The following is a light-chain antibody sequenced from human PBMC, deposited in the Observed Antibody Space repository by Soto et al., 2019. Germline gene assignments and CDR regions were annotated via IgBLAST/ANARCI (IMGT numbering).Light chain of an antibody. CDR2: ATS. V-gene: IGKV1-39*01. CDR1: QSISSY. J-gene: IGKJ1*01. Sequence: DIQMTQSPSSLSAFVGDRVTITCRASQSISSYLNWYQQKPGKAPNLLIYATSSLQSGVPSRFSGSGSGTDFTLTISSLQPEDFATYYCQQSYSTPQTFGQGTKVDIK. CDR3: QQSYSTPQT.